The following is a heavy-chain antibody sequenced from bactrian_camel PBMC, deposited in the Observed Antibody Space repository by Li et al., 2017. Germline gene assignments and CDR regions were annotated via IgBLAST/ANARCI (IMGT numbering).Heavy chain of an antibody. CDR3: ATDSYYSDFTPFAY. CDR2: INSDGSNT. V-gene: IGHV3-2*01. D-gene: IGHD4*01. Sequence: HVQLVESGGGFVQPGGSLTLSCVVSGSGATFNEYYMSWVRQAPGAGLEWLSGINSDGSNTYYADSVKGRFTISRDNTENTLYLQMNSLKSEDTALYYCATDSYYSDFTPFAYWGRGTQVTVS. J-gene: IGHJ6*01. CDR1: GSGATFNEYY.